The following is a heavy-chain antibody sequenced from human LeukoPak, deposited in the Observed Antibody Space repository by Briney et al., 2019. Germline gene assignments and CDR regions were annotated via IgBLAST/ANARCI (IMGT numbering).Heavy chain of an antibody. V-gene: IGHV3-7*01. CDR2: IKQDGSEK. Sequence: GGSLRLSCAASGFTFSSYWMSWVRQAPGKGLEWVANIKQDGSEKYYVDSVKGRFTISRDNAKNSLYLQMNSLRAEDTAVYYCARYYDSSGYFLVRIRYYYYYYMDVWGKGTTVTVSS. CDR1: GFTFSSYW. J-gene: IGHJ6*03. D-gene: IGHD3-22*01. CDR3: ARYYDSSGYFLVRIRYYYYYYMDV.